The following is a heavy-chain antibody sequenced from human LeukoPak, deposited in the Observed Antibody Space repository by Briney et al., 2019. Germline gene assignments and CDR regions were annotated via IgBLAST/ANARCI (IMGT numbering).Heavy chain of an antibody. CDR1: GASFSTADYY. CDR2: IHPTGTL. V-gene: IGHV4-31*11. Sequence: SQTLSLTCAVSGASFSTADYYWNWIRQRPGKGLEWIGSIHPTGTLFNNPSLDSRVTISKDASKNQFSLNLNSVTAADTAVYFCSRGLDSRKLGYWGQGTLVTVSS. J-gene: IGHJ4*02. D-gene: IGHD3-22*01. CDR3: SRGLDSRKLGY.